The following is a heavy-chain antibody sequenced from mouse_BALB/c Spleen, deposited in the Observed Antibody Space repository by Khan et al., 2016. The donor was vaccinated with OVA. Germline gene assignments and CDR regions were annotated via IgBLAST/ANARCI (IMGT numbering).Heavy chain of an antibody. CDR1: GYTFTSYV. V-gene: IGHV1S136*01. J-gene: IGHJ3*01. D-gene: IGHD1-1*01. Sequence: FQLVQSGPELVKPGASVKMSCKASGYTFTSYVMHWVKQKPGQGLEWIGYINPYNDGTKYNEKFKGKATLTSDKSSSTAYMELSSLTSEDSAVYYCARDHYYGSSWFAYWGQGTLVTVSA. CDR2: INPYNDGT. CDR3: ARDHYYGSSWFAY.